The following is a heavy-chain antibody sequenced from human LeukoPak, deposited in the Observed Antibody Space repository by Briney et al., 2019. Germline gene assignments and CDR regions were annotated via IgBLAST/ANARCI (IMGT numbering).Heavy chain of an antibody. D-gene: IGHD6-19*01. J-gene: IGHJ4*02. Sequence: SETLSLTCTVSGGSFGTYYWSWIRQPPGKGLEWIGDIYYSGSTNYNPSLKSRITISVDTSKNQFSLKVSSVTAADTAVYYCARAERQWPTFKYYFEYWGQGTMVTVSS. CDR1: GGSFGTYY. CDR2: IYYSGST. V-gene: IGHV4-59*01. CDR3: ARAERQWPTFKYYFEY.